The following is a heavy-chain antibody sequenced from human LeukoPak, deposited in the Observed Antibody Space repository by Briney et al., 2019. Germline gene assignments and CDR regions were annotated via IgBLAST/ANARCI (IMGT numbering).Heavy chain of an antibody. CDR1: GDSISSGAYS. V-gene: IGHV4-30-2*01. J-gene: IGHJ5*02. D-gene: IGHD3-10*01. CDR2: IFHTAST. CDR3: ARELWFANAPGSWLDP. Sequence: SQTLSLTCVVSGDSISSGAYSWSWIRQPPGKGLEWISYIFHTASTFYNPSLKSRVTISVDNSKTQFALTLSSVTAADTAVYYCARELWFANAPGSWLDPWGQGTLVTVSS.